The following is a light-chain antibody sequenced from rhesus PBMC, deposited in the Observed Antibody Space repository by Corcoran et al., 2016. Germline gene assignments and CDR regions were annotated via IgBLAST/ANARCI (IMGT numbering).Light chain of an antibody. Sequence: DIQMTQSPSALSASVGDRVTISCRASQNIYSNLAWYQQKPGKAPKLLIYAASSLQNGIPSRFSGSGPGTDFTLTLNSMKPEDSAAYSRQHDYDNPLTFGGGAKVEIK. CDR1: QNIYSN. V-gene: IGKV1-44*03. CDR2: AAS. CDR3: QHDYDNPLT. J-gene: IGKJ4*01.